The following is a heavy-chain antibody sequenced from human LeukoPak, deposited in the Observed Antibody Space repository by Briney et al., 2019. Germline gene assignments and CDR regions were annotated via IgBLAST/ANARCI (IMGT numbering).Heavy chain of an antibody. CDR2: IYYSGST. CDR1: GGSFSGYY. V-gene: IGHV4-59*13. D-gene: IGHD2-2*03. CDR3: ARDVDTVLVD. Sequence: PSETLSLTCAVYGGSFSGYYWSWIRRPPGKGLEWIGYIYYSGSTNYNPSLKSRVTISVDTSKNQFSLRLSSVTAADTAVYYCARDVDTVLVDWGQGTLVTVSS. J-gene: IGHJ4*02.